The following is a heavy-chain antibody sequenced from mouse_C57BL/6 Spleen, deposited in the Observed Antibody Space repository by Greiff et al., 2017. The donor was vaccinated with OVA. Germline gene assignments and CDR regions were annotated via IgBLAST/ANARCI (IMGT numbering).Heavy chain of an antibody. CDR2: IHPTSGST. V-gene: IGHV1-64*01. D-gene: IGHD1-1*01. CDR3: ARWGYGSDY. J-gene: IGHJ2*01. CDR1: GYTFTSYW. Sequence: VKLQESGAELVKPGASVKLSCKASGYTFTSYWMHWVKQRPGQGLEWIGMIHPTSGSTNYNEKFKSKATLTVDKSSSTAYMQLSSLTSEDSAVYYCARWGYGSDYWGQGTTLTVSS.